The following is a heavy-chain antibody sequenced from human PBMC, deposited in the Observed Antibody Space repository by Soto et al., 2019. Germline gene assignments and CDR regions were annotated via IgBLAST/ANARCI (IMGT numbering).Heavy chain of an antibody. CDR1: GFTFSSYW. J-gene: IGHJ6*02. D-gene: IGHD6-6*01. CDR2: IKQDGSEK. V-gene: IGHV3-7*05. CDR3: AREGGIAARMDV. Sequence: EVQLVESGGGLVQPGGSLRLSCAASGFTFSSYWMSWVRQAPGKGLEWVANIKQDGSEKYYVDSVKGRFTISRDNAKNPLSLEMNRLRAEDTAVYYCAREGGIAARMDVWGQGTTVTVSS.